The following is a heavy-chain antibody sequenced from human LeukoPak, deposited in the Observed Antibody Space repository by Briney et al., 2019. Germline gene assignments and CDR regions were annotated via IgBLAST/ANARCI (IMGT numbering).Heavy chain of an antibody. J-gene: IGHJ6*02. D-gene: IGHD4-17*01. V-gene: IGHV1-2*02. Sequence: ASVKVSCKASGHTFTGYYMHWVRQAPGQGLEWMGWINPNSGGTNYAQKFQGRVTMTRDTSISTAYMELSRLRSDDTAAYYCAREMNDYGDYSGMDVWGQGTTVTVSS. CDR1: GHTFTGYY. CDR2: INPNSGGT. CDR3: AREMNDYGDYSGMDV.